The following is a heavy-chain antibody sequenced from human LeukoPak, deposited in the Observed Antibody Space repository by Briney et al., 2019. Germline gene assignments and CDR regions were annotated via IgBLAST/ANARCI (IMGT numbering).Heavy chain of an antibody. Sequence: GASVKVSCKASGYTFTGYYMHWVRQAPGQELEWLGWINPNSGETNYAQKFQGGVTLTRDTSISTFYMEVSRLRSDDTAVYFCARYNWNDVVSALDYWGQGTLVTVSS. CDR1: GYTFTGYY. CDR3: ARYNWNDVVSALDY. D-gene: IGHD1-1*01. CDR2: INPNSGET. J-gene: IGHJ4*02. V-gene: IGHV1-2*02.